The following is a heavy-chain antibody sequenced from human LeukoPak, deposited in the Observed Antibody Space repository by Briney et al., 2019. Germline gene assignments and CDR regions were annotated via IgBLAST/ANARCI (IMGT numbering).Heavy chain of an antibody. CDR2: IYTSGST. CDR1: GXSISSYY. CDR3: ASFSSYGDYGEYFDY. J-gene: IGHJ4*02. Sequence: SETLSLTCTVSGXSISSYYWSWIRQPAGKGLEWIGRIYTSGSTNYNPSLKSRVTMSVDTSKNQFSLKLSSVTAADTAVYYCASFSSYGDYGEYFDYWGQGTLVTVSS. V-gene: IGHV4-4*07. D-gene: IGHD4-17*01.